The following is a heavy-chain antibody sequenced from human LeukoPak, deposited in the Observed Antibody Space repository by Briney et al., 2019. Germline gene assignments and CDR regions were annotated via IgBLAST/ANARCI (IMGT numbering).Heavy chain of an antibody. Sequence: GASVKVSCKASGYAFSDYAIHWVRQAPGQRLEWMGWIDAGNGNTRYSQKFQGRVTITRDTSTSTAYMELSSLTSTDTAVYYCARELPATTESDTYQFYYGVDVWGQGTTVTAS. CDR2: IDAGNGNT. CDR3: ARELPATTESDTYQFYYGVDV. D-gene: IGHD6-25*01. CDR1: GYAFSDYA. V-gene: IGHV1-3*01. J-gene: IGHJ6*02.